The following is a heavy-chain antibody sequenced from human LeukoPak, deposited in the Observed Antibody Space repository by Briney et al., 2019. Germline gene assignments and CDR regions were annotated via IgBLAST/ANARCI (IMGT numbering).Heavy chain of an antibody. J-gene: IGHJ4*02. D-gene: IGHD3-22*01. Sequence: GGSLRLSCAASEFSVGSNYMTWVRQAPGKGLEWVSVISARGDDSFYADAVKGRFTMSRDNSKNKLYLQMNSLRAEDTAVYYCAKWDTYYDSSGYYFYWGQGTLVTVSS. CDR3: AKWDTYYDSSGYYFY. CDR1: EFSVGSNY. V-gene: IGHV3-23*01. CDR2: ISARGDDS.